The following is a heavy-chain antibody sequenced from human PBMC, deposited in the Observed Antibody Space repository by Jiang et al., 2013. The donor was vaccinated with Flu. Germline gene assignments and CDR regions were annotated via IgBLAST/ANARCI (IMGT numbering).Heavy chain of an antibody. D-gene: IGHD1-26*01. CDR2: INPNSGGT. Sequence: SGAEVKKPGASVKVSCKASGYTFTGYYMHWVRLAPGQGLEWMGWINPNSGGTNYAQKFQGRVTMTRDTSISTAYMELSRLRSDDTAVYYCAREKAVGAYRYYGMDVWGQGTTVTVSS. V-gene: IGHV1-2*02. CDR3: AREKAVGAYRYYGMDV. CDR1: GYTFTGYY. J-gene: IGHJ6*02.